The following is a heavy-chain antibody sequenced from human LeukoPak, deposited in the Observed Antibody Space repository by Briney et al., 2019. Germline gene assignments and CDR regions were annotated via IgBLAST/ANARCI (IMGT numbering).Heavy chain of an antibody. J-gene: IGHJ4*02. Sequence: SETLSLTCTVSGGSISSYYWSWIRQPPGKGLEWIGYTYYSGSTNYNPSLKSRVTISVDTSKNQFPLKLSSVTAADTAVYYCARDVYAQTWESTTHYFDYWGQGTLVTVSS. CDR1: GGSISSYY. CDR2: TYYSGST. D-gene: IGHD1-26*01. V-gene: IGHV4-59*01. CDR3: ARDVYAQTWESTTHYFDY.